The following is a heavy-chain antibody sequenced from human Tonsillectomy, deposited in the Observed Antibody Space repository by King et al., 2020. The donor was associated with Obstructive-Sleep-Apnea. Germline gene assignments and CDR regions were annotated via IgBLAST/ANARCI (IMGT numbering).Heavy chain of an antibody. CDR2: IQQGGGEK. CDR3: GRLVVGPDYFAY. CDR1: GFTFSSYW. V-gene: IGHV3-7*01. Sequence: VQLVESGGGLVQPGGSLRLSCAASGFTFSSYWMSWVRQAPGKGLEWVANIQQGGGEKYYVDSVKGRFTISRDNAKNSLYLQMNSLRAEDTAVYYCGRLVVGPDYFAYWGQGPLVSVSS. D-gene: IGHD2-15*01. J-gene: IGHJ4*02.